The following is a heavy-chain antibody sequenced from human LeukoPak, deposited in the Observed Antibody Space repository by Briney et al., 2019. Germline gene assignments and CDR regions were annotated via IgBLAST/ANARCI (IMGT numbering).Heavy chain of an antibody. CDR1: GGSISSSSYY. Sequence: SETLSLTCTVSGGSISSSSYYWGWIRQPPGKGLEWIGSIYYSGSAYYNPSLKSRVTISVDTSKNQFSLKLSSVTAADTAMYYCARQDTANYYYYMDVWGKGTTVTVSS. CDR2: IYYSGSA. D-gene: IGHD5-18*01. CDR3: ARQDTANYYYYMDV. J-gene: IGHJ6*03. V-gene: IGHV4-39*07.